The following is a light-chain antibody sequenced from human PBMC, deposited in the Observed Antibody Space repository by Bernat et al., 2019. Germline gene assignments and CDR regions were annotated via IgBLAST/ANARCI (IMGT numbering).Light chain of an antibody. CDR1: QDISKY. Sequence: DIQMTQSPSSLSASVGDRVTITCRATQDISKYLTWYQHRPGQAPKSLIYGASTLYSGVPSRFSGSGSGTDFTLTISSLQPDDFATYYCQQYNSLPYTFGQGTKLEIK. CDR2: GAS. J-gene: IGKJ2*01. CDR3: QQYNSLPYT. V-gene: IGKV1-16*01.